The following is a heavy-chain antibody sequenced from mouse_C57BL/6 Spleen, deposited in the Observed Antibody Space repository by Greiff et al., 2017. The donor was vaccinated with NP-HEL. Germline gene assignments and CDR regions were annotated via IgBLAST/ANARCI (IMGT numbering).Heavy chain of an antibody. CDR3: ARDDYDHYYAMDY. V-gene: IGHV5-9*01. J-gene: IGHJ4*01. CDR2: ISGGGGNT. Sequence: EVQRVESGGGLVKPGGSLKLSCAASGFTFSSYTMSWVRQTPEKRLEWVATISGGGGNTYYPDSVKGRFTISRDNAKNTLYLQMSSLRSEDTALYYCARDDYDHYYAMDYWGQGTSVTVSS. D-gene: IGHD2-4*01. CDR1: GFTFSSYT.